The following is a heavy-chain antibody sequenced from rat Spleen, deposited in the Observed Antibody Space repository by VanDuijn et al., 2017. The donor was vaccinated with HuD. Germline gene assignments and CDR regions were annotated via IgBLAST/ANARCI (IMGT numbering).Heavy chain of an antibody. J-gene: IGHJ1*01. CDR3: TRHPSYYGFDSYWYFDF. V-gene: IGHV5-22*01. Sequence: EVQLVESGGGLVQPGRSLKLSCAASRFTFSDYYMAWVRQAPKKGLEWVASITFEGSSTYYGDSVKGRFTISRDTAKSTLYLQMNSLRSEDTATYYCTRHPSYYGFDSYWYFDFWGPGTMVTVSS. CDR2: ITFEGSST. CDR1: RFTFSDYY. D-gene: IGHD1-7*01.